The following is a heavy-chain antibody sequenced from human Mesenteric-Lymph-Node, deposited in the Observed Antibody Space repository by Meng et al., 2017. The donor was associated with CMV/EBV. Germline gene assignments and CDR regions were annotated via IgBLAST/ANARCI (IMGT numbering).Heavy chain of an antibody. J-gene: IGHJ4*02. CDR1: GFTCSDDW. V-gene: IGHV3-15*01. CDR2: IKSKTDGGTT. CDR3: TTKDGYRSATEY. Sequence: ASGFTCSDDWMTWVRQAPGKGLEWVGHIKSKTDGGTTDYAAHVKGRFSISRDDSKNTLYVQMHSLKIEDTALYYCTTKDGYRSATEYWGQGTLVTVSS. D-gene: IGHD5-24*01.